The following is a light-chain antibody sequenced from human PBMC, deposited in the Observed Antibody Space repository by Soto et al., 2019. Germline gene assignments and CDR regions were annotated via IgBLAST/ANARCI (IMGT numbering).Light chain of an antibody. CDR3: HQYGNSPQT. J-gene: IGKJ2*01. CDR2: DAS. CDR1: QSVSSSY. V-gene: IGKV3-20*01. Sequence: EIVLTQSPGTLSLSPGERATLSCRASQSVSSSYLAWYQQKPGQAPRLLIIDASSSATGIPDRFSGSASGTDFTLTISRLEPEDSAVYYCHQYGNSPQTFGQGTKLEIK.